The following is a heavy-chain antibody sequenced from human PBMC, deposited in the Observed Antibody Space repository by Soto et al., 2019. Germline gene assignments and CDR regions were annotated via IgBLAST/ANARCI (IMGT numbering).Heavy chain of an antibody. CDR2: IYYSGST. Sequence: PSETLSLTCTVSGGSISSGDYYWSWIRQPPGKGLEWIGYIYYSGSTYYNPSLKSRVTISVDTSKSQFSLKLSSVTAADTAVYYCARGGLGFGYENFDYWGQGTLVTVSS. CDR1: GGSISSGDYY. V-gene: IGHV4-30-4*01. J-gene: IGHJ4*02. CDR3: ARGGLGFGYENFDY. D-gene: IGHD5-12*01.